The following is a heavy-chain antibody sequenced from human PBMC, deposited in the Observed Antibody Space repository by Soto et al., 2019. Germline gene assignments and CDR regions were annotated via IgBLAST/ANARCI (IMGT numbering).Heavy chain of an antibody. Sequence: ASVKVSCKPSGYTLNTYYLHWVRQAPGQGLEWMGIIHPSGGGSTYAQKFLGRVTMTRDTSTSTVFMELSSLRSADTAVYYCARGGHIGVVTASFDYGGQGTLVTVSS. CDR3: ARGGHIGVVTASFDY. D-gene: IGHD2-21*02. V-gene: IGHV1-46*02. J-gene: IGHJ4*02. CDR1: GYTLNTYY. CDR2: IHPSGGGS.